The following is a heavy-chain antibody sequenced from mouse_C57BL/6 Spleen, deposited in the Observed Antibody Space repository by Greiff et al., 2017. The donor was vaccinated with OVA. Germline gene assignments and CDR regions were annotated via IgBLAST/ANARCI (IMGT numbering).Heavy chain of an antibody. Sequence: VQLQQPGAELVKPGASVKLSCKASGYTFTSYWMHWVKQRPGQGLEWIGMIHPNSGSTNYNEKFKSKATLTVDKSSSTAYMQLSSLTSEDSAVYYCARDYGKGYLDYWGQGTTLTVSS. CDR2: IHPNSGST. D-gene: IGHD2-1*01. V-gene: IGHV1-64*01. CDR1: GYTFTSYW. CDR3: ARDYGKGYLDY. J-gene: IGHJ2*01.